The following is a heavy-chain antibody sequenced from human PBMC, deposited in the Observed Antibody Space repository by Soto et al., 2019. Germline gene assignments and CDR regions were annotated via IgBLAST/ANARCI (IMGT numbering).Heavy chain of an antibody. J-gene: IGHJ6*02. CDR3: AREAGVYGSGSYGMDV. CDR2: ISYDGSDK. V-gene: IGHV3-30-3*01. D-gene: IGHD3-10*01. Sequence: PGGSLRLSCAASGFTFSSYSMHCFRQAPGKGLEWVAVISYDGSDKYYADSVKGRFTISRDNSKNTLYLQMNSLRAEDTAVYYCAREAGVYGSGSYGMDVWGQGT. CDR1: GFTFSSYS.